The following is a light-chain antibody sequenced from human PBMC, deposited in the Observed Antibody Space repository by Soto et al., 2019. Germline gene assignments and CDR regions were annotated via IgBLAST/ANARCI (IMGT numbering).Light chain of an antibody. Sequence: EIVLTQSPGTLSMSPGERATLSCRASQSISSNYLAWYQQKPGQAPRLLIYGASSRATGIPDRFSGSGSGTDLTLTISRLEAEDFAVYYCQQYGSSPRTFGQGTKVEFK. CDR1: QSISSNY. CDR3: QQYGSSPRT. V-gene: IGKV3-20*01. CDR2: GAS. J-gene: IGKJ1*01.